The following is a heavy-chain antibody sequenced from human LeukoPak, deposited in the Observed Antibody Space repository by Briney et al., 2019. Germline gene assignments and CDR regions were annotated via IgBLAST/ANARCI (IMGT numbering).Heavy chain of an antibody. D-gene: IGHD5-24*01. J-gene: IGHJ4*02. CDR2: INAGNGNT. CDR1: GYSFSTCT. V-gene: IGHV1-3*01. CDR3: AREIDRDDYNRFFDY. Sequence: GASVKVSCKASGYSFSTCTMNWVRQAPGQRLEWMGWINAGNGNTKYSQKFQGRVTITRDTSASTAYMEMRSLRSEDTAVYYCAREIDRDDYNRFFDYWGQGTLVTVSS.